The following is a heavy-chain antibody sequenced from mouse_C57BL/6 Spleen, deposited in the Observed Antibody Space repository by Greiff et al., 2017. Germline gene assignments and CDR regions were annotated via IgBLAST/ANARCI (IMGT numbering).Heavy chain of an antibody. CDR2: ISSGGSYT. CDR3: ARQKDGYPFAY. J-gene: IGHJ3*01. D-gene: IGHD2-3*01. Sequence: EVQLVESGGDLVKPGGSLKLSCAASGFTFSSYGMSWVRQTPDKRLEWVATISSGGSYTYYPDSVKGRFTISRDNAKNTLHLQMSSLKSEDTAMYYCARQKDGYPFAYWGQGTLVTVSA. CDR1: GFTFSSYG. V-gene: IGHV5-6*01.